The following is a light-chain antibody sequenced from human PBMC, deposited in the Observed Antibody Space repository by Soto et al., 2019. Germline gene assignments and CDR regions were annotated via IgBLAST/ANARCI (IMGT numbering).Light chain of an antibody. J-gene: IGKJ1*01. CDR1: QSVSSSY. Sequence: ESVLTQAPGTLSLSPGERATLSFRASQSVSSSYLAWYQQKPGQAPRLLIYGASSRATGIPDRFSGSGSGTDFTLTISRLEPEDFAVYYCQQYGSSQWTFGQGTKVDIK. V-gene: IGKV3-20*01. CDR2: GAS. CDR3: QQYGSSQWT.